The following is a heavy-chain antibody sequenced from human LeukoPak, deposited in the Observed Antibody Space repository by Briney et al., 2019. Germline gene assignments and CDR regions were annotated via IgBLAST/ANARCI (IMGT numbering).Heavy chain of an antibody. V-gene: IGHV3-74*01. D-gene: IGHD4-23*01. CDR2: IHSDGSGT. CDR1: GFIFSSYW. CDR3: AREDPTVDEYFDL. Sequence: QAGGSLRLSCAASGFIFSSYWMHWVRQAPGKGLVWVSRIHSDGSGTTYADSVKGRFTISRDNAKNSLYLQMNSLRAEDTAVYYCAREDPTVDEYFDLWGRGTLVTVSS. J-gene: IGHJ2*01.